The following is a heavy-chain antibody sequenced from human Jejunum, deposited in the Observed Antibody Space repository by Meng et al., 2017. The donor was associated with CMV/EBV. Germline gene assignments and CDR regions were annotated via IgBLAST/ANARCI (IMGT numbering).Heavy chain of an antibody. CDR2: VDPEDGYR. J-gene: IGHJ4*02. V-gene: IGHV1-69-2*01. CDR1: GYTFTDYN. CDR3: ANFPKVPAAAKFGLDS. Sequence: GYTFTDYNINWVQQAPGKGLEWMGLVDPEDGYRVYAEKFQGRVTITADTSTDTAYMELSSLRSDDTAVYFCANFPKVPAAAKFGLDSWGQGTLVTVSS. D-gene: IGHD2-2*01.